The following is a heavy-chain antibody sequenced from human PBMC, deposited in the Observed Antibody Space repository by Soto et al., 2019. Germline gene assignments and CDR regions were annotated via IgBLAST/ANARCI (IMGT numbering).Heavy chain of an antibody. CDR2: IAGSFGTT. CDR1: GFAFNNYV. Sequence: EVQLLESGGGLVQPGGSLRLSCAASGFAFNNYVMSWVRQAPGKGLEWVSTIAGSFGTTAYADSVKGRFTIPRDNSQNTLYLQMNSQRAEDTAIYYCVKDPPQRMYYFQQWGQGTPVTVSS. D-gene: IGHD2-15*01. V-gene: IGHV3-23*01. CDR3: VKDPPQRMYYFQQ. J-gene: IGHJ4*02.